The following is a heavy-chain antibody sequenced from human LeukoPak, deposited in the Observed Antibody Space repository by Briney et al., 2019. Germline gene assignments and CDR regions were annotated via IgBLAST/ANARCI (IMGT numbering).Heavy chain of an antibody. CDR2: INPNSGGT. CDR1: GCTFTGYY. D-gene: IGHD3-22*01. CDR3: ARAADSGSTYYFDY. J-gene: IGHJ4*02. Sequence: ASVKVSCKASGCTFTGYYMHWVRQAPGQGLEWMGRINPNSGGTNYAQKFQGRVTMTRDTSISTAYMELSRLRSDDTAVYYCARAADSGSTYYFDYWGQGTLVTVSS. V-gene: IGHV1-2*06.